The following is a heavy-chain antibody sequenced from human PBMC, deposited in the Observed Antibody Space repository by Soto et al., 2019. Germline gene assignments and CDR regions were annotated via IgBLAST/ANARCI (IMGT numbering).Heavy chain of an antibody. D-gene: IGHD6-13*01. CDR3: ARGDSSSWYNYYYYYGMDV. J-gene: IGHJ6*02. Sequence: ASVKVSCKVSGGTFSSYAISWVRQAPGQGLEWMGGIIPIFGTANYAQKFQGRVTITADESTSTAYMELSSLRSEDTAVYYCARGDSSSWYNYYYYYGMDVWGQGTTVTVSS. CDR2: IIPIFGTA. CDR1: GGTFSSYA. V-gene: IGHV1-69*13.